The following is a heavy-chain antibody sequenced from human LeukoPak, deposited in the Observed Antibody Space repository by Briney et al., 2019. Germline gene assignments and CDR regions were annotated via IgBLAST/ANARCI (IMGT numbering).Heavy chain of an antibody. D-gene: IGHD6-19*01. CDR1: GFTFSSYG. CDR2: IWYDGSNK. J-gene: IGHJ4*02. Sequence: GGSLRLSCAASGFTFSSYGMHWVRQAPGKGLEWVAVIWYDGSNKYYADSVKGRFTISRDNAKNSLYLQMNSLRAEDTAVYYCARVSHSGWYLIWDYWGQGTLVTVSS. V-gene: IGHV3-33*01. CDR3: ARVSHSGWYLIWDY.